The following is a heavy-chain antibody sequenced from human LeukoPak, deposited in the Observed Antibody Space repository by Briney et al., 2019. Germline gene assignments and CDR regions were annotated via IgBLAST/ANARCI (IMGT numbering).Heavy chain of an antibody. CDR3: ARVGYSGYDYDY. J-gene: IGHJ4*02. V-gene: IGHV3-30*03. CDR2: ISYDGSNK. CDR1: GVTFSSYG. Sequence: GGSLRLSCAASGVTFSSYGMHWVRQAPGQGLEWVAVISYDGSNKYYADSVKGRFTISRDNSKNTLYLQMNSLRAEDTAVYYCARVGYSGYDYDYWGQGTLVTVSS. D-gene: IGHD5-12*01.